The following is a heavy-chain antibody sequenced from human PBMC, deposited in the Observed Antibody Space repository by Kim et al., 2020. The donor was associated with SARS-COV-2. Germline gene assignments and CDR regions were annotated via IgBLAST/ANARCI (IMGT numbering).Heavy chain of an antibody. CDR2: IDHAGST. J-gene: IGHJ6*02. Sequence: SETLSLTCAVYGGSFSAFYWSWIRQPPGKGLEWIGEIDHAGSTNYNPSLKSRVTISVDTSKNHISLRLRSVTAADTAVYYCARSQPGAYNYYAMDVWGQGTTVTVSS. D-gene: IGHD3-10*01. CDR3: ARSQPGAYNYYAMDV. V-gene: IGHV4-34*01. CDR1: GGSFSAFY.